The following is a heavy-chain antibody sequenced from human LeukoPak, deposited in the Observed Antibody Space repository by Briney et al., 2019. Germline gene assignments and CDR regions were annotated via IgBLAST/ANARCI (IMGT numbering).Heavy chain of an antibody. D-gene: IGHD1-26*01. Sequence: ASVRVSCKASAYSFTRYGVSWVRQAPGQGLEWMGWISGSTGNTKYVEKFQGRVTVTADTSTGTAYLDLTKLRIDDAAVYFCARSGRGTYFYFDLWGQGTLVTVSS. J-gene: IGHJ4*02. CDR3: ARSGRGTYFYFDL. CDR1: AYSFTRYG. CDR2: ISGSTGNT. V-gene: IGHV1-18*01.